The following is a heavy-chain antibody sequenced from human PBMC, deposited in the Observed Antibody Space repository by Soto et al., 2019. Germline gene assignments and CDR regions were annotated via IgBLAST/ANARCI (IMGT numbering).Heavy chain of an antibody. J-gene: IGHJ3*02. CDR2: IWYDGSNK. Sequence: GGSLRLSCAASGFTFSSYGMHWVRQAPGKGLEWVAVIWYDGSNKYYADSVKGRFTISRDNSKNTLYLQMNSLRAEDTAVYYCARDVEWLVPGGAFDIWDQGTMVTVSS. D-gene: IGHD6-19*01. CDR1: GFTFSSYG. CDR3: ARDVEWLVPGGAFDI. V-gene: IGHV3-33*01.